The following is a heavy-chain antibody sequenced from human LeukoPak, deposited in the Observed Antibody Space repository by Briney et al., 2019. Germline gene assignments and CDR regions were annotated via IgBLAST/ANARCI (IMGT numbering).Heavy chain of an antibody. D-gene: IGHD6-13*01. V-gene: IGHV6-1*01. CDR3: ARDSDIAAAGTYAYYGMDV. J-gene: IGHJ6*02. CDR1: GDSVSSNSAA. Sequence: SQTLSLTCAISGDSVSSNSAAWNWIRQSLSRGLEWLGRTYYRSKWYNDYAVSVKSRITINPDTSKNQFSLQLNSVTPEDTAVYYCARDSDIAAAGTYAYYGMDVWGQGTTVTVSS. CDR2: TYYRSKWYN.